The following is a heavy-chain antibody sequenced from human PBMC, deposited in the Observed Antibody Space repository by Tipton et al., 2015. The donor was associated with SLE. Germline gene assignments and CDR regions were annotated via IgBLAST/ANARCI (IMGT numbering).Heavy chain of an antibody. Sequence: TLSLTCAAYGGSFHGYHWMWIRQAPGKELEWIGEINHSGSTNYKMSLKSRVTISADTSKNQFSLKLSSVTAADTAIYYCGRQRGSSPGGHAGVDSWGQGTLVTVS. D-gene: IGHD3-10*01. CDR1: GGSFHGYH. CDR2: INHSGST. V-gene: IGHV4-34*01. CDR3: GRQRGSSPGGHAGVDS. J-gene: IGHJ5*01.